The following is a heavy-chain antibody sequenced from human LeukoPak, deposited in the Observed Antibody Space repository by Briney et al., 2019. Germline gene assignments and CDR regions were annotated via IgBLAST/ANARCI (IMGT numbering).Heavy chain of an antibody. CDR1: GLPFSSYG. Sequence: GGSLSLSCAASGLPFSSYGMHWVRQAPGKGLEWVAVISYDGSNKYYADSVKGRFTISRDNSKNTLYLQMNSLRAEDTAVYYCAKDVSGSYFDYWGQGTLVTVSS. CDR2: ISYDGSNK. CDR3: AKDVSGSYFDY. V-gene: IGHV3-30*18. D-gene: IGHD3-10*01. J-gene: IGHJ4*02.